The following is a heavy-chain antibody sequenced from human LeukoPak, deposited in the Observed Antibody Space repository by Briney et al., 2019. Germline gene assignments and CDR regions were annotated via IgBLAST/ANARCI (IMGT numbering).Heavy chain of an antibody. CDR1: GFTFSSSW. J-gene: IGHJ4*02. D-gene: IGHD1-7*01. V-gene: IGHV3-7*01. CDR2: INPDGSTR. CDR3: AKLLGTATRYDY. Sequence: GGSLRLSCVTSGFTFSSSWMSWVRQAPGKGLEWVASINPDGSTRHHVDSVKGRFTISRDNAKKSLFLQMEALRAEDTAVYFCAKLLGTATRYDYWGLGTLVIVSS.